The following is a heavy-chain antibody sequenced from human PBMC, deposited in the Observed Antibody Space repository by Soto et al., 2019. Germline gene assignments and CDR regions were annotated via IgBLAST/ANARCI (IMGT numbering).Heavy chain of an antibody. V-gene: IGHV1-46*03. CDR1: GYTFTSYY. CDR3: ARVPRDKCSGGSCYYYFDY. J-gene: IGHJ4*02. CDR2: INPSGGST. Sequence: ASVKVSCKASGYTFTSYYMHWVRQAPGQGLEWMGIINPSGGSTIYAQKFQGRVTMTRDTSTSTVYMELSSLRSEDTAVYYCARVPRDKCSGGSCYYYFDYWGQGTLVTVSS. D-gene: IGHD2-15*01.